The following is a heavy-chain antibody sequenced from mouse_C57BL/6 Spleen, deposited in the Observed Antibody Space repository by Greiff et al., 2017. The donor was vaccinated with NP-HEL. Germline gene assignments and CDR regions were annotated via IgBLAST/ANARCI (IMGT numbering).Heavy chain of an antibody. CDR2: INPNYGTT. Sequence: VQLQQSGPELVKPGASVKISCKASGYSFTDYNMNWVKQSNGKSLEWIGVINPNYGTTSYNQKFKGKATLTVDQSSSTAYMQLNSLTSEDSAVYYWARSEDYGSSYGAMDYWGQGTSVTVSS. CDR1: GYSFTDYN. D-gene: IGHD1-1*01. V-gene: IGHV1-39*01. CDR3: ARSEDYGSSYGAMDY. J-gene: IGHJ4*01.